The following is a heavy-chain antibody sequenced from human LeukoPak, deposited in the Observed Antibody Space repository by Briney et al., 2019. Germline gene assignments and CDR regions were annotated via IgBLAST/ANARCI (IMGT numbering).Heavy chain of an antibody. V-gene: IGHV1-8*01. CDR3: ARDIVDTNAFDI. Sequence: ASVKVSCKASGYTFTSYDINWVRQATGQGLEWMGWMNPNSGNTGYAQKFQGRVTMTRNTSISTAYMELSSLRSEDTAVYYCARDIVDTNAFDIWGQGTMVTVSS. J-gene: IGHJ3*02. CDR2: MNPNSGNT. CDR1: GYTFTSYD. D-gene: IGHD2-21*01.